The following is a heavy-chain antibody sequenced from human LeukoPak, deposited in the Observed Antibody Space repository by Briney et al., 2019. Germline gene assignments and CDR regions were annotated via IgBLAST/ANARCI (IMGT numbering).Heavy chain of an antibody. V-gene: IGHV4-61*09. CDR1: GGSISSGSNY. CDR3: ARGIYGGYVNYYYGMDV. CDR2: IYISGST. Sequence: PSQTLSLTCTVSGGSISSGSNYWSWIRQPAGKGLEWIGHIYISGSTNYNPSLKSRVTMSVDTSKNQFSLKLSSVTAADTAVYYCARGIYGGYVNYYYGMDVWGQGTTVTVSS. D-gene: IGHD5-12*01. J-gene: IGHJ6*02.